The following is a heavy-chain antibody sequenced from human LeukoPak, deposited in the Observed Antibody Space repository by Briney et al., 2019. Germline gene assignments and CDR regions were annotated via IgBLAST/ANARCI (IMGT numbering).Heavy chain of an antibody. Sequence: GASVKVSCKVSGYTLTALSMHWVRQAPGKGLEWMGGFDPEDGETIYAQKFQGRVTMTEDTSTDTAYMELSSLRSEDTAVYYCATDDSSGSDYYYGMDVWGQGTTVTVSS. CDR3: ATDDSSGSDYYYGMDV. D-gene: IGHD3-22*01. CDR1: GYTLTALS. CDR2: FDPEDGET. J-gene: IGHJ6*02. V-gene: IGHV1-24*01.